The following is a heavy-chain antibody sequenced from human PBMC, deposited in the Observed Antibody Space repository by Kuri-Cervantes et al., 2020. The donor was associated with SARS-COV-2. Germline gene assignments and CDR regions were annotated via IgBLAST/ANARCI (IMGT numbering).Heavy chain of an antibody. CDR1: GGTFSSYA. CDR2: INPSGGST. D-gene: IGHD7-27*01. CDR3: ARLWGTNDAFDI. Sequence: ASVKVSCKASGGTFSSYAISWVRQAPGQGLEWMGIINPSGGSTSYAQKFQGRVTMTTDTSTSTAYMELRSLRSDDTAVYYCARLWGTNDAFDIWGQGTMVTVSS. J-gene: IGHJ3*02. V-gene: IGHV1-46*01.